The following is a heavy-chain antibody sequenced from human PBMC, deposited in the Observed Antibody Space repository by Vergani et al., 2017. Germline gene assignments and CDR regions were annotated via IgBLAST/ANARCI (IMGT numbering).Heavy chain of an antibody. CDR2: ISISGDRT. D-gene: IGHD1-1*01. CDR1: GFTFSSYA. CDR3: AKILERGLEHFYYGMDV. Sequence: EVQLLESGGGLVQPGGSLRLSCAASGFTFSSYAMIWVRQVPGKGPEWVSSISISGDRTYYAESVKSRFTISRDNSKNTLYLRMNSLRAEDTAVYFCAKILERGLEHFYYGMDVWGQGTTVTVSS. J-gene: IGHJ6*02. V-gene: IGHV3-23*01.